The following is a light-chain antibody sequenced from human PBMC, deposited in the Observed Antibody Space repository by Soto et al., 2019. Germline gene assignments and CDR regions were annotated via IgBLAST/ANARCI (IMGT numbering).Light chain of an antibody. CDR3: QHHNSYSQT. J-gene: IGKJ1*01. CDR1: QSNRYY. Sequence: EIELTQSSPTLSTSVGHRVTITYRTSQSNRYYLAWYQQMPGKAPKLLIYGASSLQSGVPSRFSGSGSGTEFTLTISSLQPDDFATYFCQHHNSYSQTFGQGTKVDIK. CDR2: GAS. V-gene: IGKV1-5*01.